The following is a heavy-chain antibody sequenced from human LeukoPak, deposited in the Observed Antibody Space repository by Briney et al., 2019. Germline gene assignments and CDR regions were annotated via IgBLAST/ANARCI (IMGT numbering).Heavy chain of an antibody. CDR3: ATMSVSAVFYLHY. D-gene: IGHD2-8*01. Sequence: SETLSLTCAASGDSFSTFYWSWIRQSPGKGLERIGDINHNGNTNYNPSLKSRVTISVGTSRNLFSLRLTSVTAADTAVYYCATMSVSAVFYLHYWGQGALVTVSS. CDR1: GDSFSTFY. V-gene: IGHV4-34*01. CDR2: INHNGNT. J-gene: IGHJ4*02.